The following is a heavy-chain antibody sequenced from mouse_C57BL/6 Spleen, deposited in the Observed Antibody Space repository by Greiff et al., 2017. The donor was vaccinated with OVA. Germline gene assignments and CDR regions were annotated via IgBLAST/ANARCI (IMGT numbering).Heavy chain of an antibody. D-gene: IGHD1-1*01. J-gene: IGHJ4*01. Sequence: EVQLQESGPGLVKPSQSLSLTCSVTGYSITSGYYWNWIRQFPGNKLEWMGYISYDGSNNYNPSLKNRISITRDTSKNQLFLKLNSVTTEDTATYYCARAGKLRYEGAMDYWGQGTSVTVSS. CDR1: GYSITSGYY. V-gene: IGHV3-6*01. CDR3: ARAGKLRYEGAMDY. CDR2: ISYDGSN.